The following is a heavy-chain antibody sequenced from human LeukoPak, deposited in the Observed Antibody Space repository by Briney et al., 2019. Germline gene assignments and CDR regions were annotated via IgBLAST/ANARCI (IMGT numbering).Heavy chain of an antibody. Sequence: PGGSLRLSCAASGFTFSSYGMHWVRQAPGKGLEWVSYISSSSSTIYYADSVKGRFTISRDNAKNSLYLQMNSLRAEDTAVYYCARDEFYDSSEIDAFDIWGQGTMVTVSA. V-gene: IGHV3-48*04. J-gene: IGHJ3*02. CDR1: GFTFSSYG. CDR2: ISSSSSTI. D-gene: IGHD3-22*01. CDR3: ARDEFYDSSEIDAFDI.